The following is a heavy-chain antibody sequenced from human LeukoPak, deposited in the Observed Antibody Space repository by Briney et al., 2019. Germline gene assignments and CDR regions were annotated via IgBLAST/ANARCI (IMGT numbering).Heavy chain of an antibody. Sequence: GGSLRLSCAASGFTFSSYSMNWVRQAPGKGLEWVSYISSSSSTIYYADSVKGRFTISRDDATNSLYLQMNSLRVDDTAVYYCARDKDRRLVGYFDYWGQGTLVTVS. D-gene: IGHD2-8*02. V-gene: IGHV3-48*04. CDR2: ISSSSSTI. CDR1: GFTFSSYS. CDR3: ARDKDRRLVGYFDY. J-gene: IGHJ4*02.